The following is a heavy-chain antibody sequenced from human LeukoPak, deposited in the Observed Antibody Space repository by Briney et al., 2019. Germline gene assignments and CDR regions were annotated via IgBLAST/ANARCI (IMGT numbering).Heavy chain of an antibody. CDR1: GFTFSSYG. CDR3: ARGVTTAFPQPFDY. J-gene: IGHJ4*02. Sequence: GGSLRLSCAASGFTFSSYGMHWVRQAPGKGLEWVAVIWYDGSNKYYADSVKGRFTISRDNSKNTLYLQMNSLRAEDTAVYYCARGVTTAFPQPFDYWGQGTLVTVSS. D-gene: IGHD4-17*01. V-gene: IGHV3-33*01. CDR2: IWYDGSNK.